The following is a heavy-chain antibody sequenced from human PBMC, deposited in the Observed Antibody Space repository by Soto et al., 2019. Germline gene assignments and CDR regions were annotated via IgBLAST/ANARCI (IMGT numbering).Heavy chain of an antibody. CDR2: IVVGSGNT. CDR1: GFTFTSSA. CDR3: AADPTYNYYGSGSYSDY. J-gene: IGHJ4*02. V-gene: IGHV1-58*01. Sequence: SVKVSCKASGFTFTSSAVQWVRQARGQRLEWIGWIVVGSGNTNYAQKFQERVTITRDMSTSTAYMELSSLRSEDTAVYYCAADPTYNYYGSGSYSDYWGQGTLVTVSS. D-gene: IGHD3-10*01.